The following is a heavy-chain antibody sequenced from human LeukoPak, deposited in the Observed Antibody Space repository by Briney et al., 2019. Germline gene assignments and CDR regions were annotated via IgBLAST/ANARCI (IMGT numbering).Heavy chain of an antibody. CDR2: INPNSGGT. Sequence: GASVKVSCKASGYTFTGYYMHWVRQAPGQGLEWMGWINPNSGGTNYAQKFQGRVTMTRDTSISTAYMELSRLRSDDTAVHYCARVPVEKPFKQTYNWFDPWGQGTLVTVSS. V-gene: IGHV1-2*02. D-gene: IGHD1-14*01. CDR1: GYTFTGYY. CDR3: ARVPVEKPFKQTYNWFDP. J-gene: IGHJ5*02.